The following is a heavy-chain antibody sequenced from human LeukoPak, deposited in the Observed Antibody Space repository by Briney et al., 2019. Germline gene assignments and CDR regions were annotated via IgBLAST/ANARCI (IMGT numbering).Heavy chain of an antibody. CDR2: ISLSGGST. CDR1: GFIFKDYA. D-gene: IGHD5-24*01. Sequence: GSLRLSCAASGFIFKDYAMNWVRQAPGKGLQWVSSISLSGGSTYYRDSVKGRFTISRDNSKNTLYLEMNSLGAEDTAVYYCARGEKWPYYYYMDVWGQGTTVAVSS. V-gene: IGHV3-23*01. CDR3: ARGEKWPYYYYMDV. J-gene: IGHJ6*03.